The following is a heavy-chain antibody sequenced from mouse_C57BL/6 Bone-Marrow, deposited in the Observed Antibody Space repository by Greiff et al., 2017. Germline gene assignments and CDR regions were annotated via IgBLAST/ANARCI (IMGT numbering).Heavy chain of an antibody. CDR3: ARPGYYGLDD. D-gene: IGHD1-2*01. CDR1: GFTFSDYG. CDR2: ISSGSSTI. J-gene: IGHJ2*01. Sequence: EVQLVESGGGLVKPGGSLKLSCAASGFTFSDYGMHWVRQAPEKGLEWVAYISSGSSTIYYADTVKGRFTISRDNAKNTLFLQMTRLMSEDTAMYYCARPGYYGLDDWGQGTTRTVSS. V-gene: IGHV5-17*01.